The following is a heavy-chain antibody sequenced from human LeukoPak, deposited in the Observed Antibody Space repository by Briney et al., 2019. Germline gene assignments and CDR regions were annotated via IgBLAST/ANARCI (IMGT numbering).Heavy chain of an antibody. Sequence: PSETLSLTCTVSGGSTSSSSYYWGWIRQPPGKGLEWIGSIYYSGSTYYNPSLKSRVTISVDTSKNQFSLKLSSVTAADTAVYYCARPREPITPDAFDIWGQGTMVTVSS. V-gene: IGHV4-39*01. CDR2: IYYSGST. D-gene: IGHD3-16*01. CDR3: ARPREPITPDAFDI. J-gene: IGHJ3*02. CDR1: GGSTSSSSYY.